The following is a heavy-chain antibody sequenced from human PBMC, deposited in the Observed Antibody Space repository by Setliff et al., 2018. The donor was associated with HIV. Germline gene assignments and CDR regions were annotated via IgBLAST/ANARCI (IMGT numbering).Heavy chain of an antibody. CDR1: GGSFSGYY. V-gene: IGHV4-34*01. CDR2: INHSGST. J-gene: IGHJ4*02. Sequence: SETLSLTCAVYGGSFSGYYWSWIRQPPGKGLEWIGEINHSGSTNYNPSLKSRVTISVDTSKNQFSLKLSFVTATDTALYYCARGRFHRLHRPYSGSGSLGIQYFDYWGQGTLVTVSS. D-gene: IGHD3-10*01. CDR3: ARGRFHRLHRPYSGSGSLGIQYFDY.